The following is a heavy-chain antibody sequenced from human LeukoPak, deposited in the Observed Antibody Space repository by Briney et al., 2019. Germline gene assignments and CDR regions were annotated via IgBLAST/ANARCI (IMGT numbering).Heavy chain of an antibody. J-gene: IGHJ6*02. CDR2: IYTSGST. CDR3: ARGAGPRTYYYGMDV. V-gene: IGHV4-4*07. Sequence: SEPLSPMCTVCGVSISSCYWSWMRQSAGKGLEGIGRIYTSGSTNYNPSLKSRVTMSVDTSKNQFSLKLSSVTAADTAVYYCARGAGPRTYYYGMDVWGQGTTVTVSS. CDR1: GVSISSCY. D-gene: IGHD6-13*01.